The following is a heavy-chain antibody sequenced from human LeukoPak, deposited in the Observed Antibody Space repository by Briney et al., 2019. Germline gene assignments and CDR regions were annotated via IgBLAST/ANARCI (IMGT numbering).Heavy chain of an antibody. CDR1: GFTVSNNY. CDR2: IYSGGST. V-gene: IGHV3-53*01. CDR3: AGGDCSGGSCQSGADY. Sequence: HTGGSLRLSCAASGFTVSNNYMSWVRQAPGKGLEWVSVIYSGGSTYYADSVKGRFTISRDNSKNTLYLQMNSLRAEDTAVYYCAGGDCSGGSCQSGADYWGQGTLVTVSS. D-gene: IGHD2-15*01. J-gene: IGHJ4*02.